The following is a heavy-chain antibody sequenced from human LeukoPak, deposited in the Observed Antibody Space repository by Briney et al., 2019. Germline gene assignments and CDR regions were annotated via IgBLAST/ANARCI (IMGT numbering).Heavy chain of an antibody. CDR2: ISGSGGST. CDR1: GFTFSSYA. J-gene: IGHJ4*02. Sequence: GGSLRLSCAASGFTFSSYAMSWVRQAPGKGLEWVSAISGSGGSTYYADSVKGRFTISRDNSNNTLYLQIISLRAEDTAVYYCSKDREYQLLSVNWGQGTLVTVSS. D-gene: IGHD2-2*01. V-gene: IGHV3-23*01. CDR3: SKDREYQLLSVN.